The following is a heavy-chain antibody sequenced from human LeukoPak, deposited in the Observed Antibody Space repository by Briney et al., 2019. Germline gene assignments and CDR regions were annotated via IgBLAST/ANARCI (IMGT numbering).Heavy chain of an antibody. CDR1: GFTFSSYS. CDR3: AREESSATIDY. J-gene: IGHJ4*02. V-gene: IGHV3-48*04. Sequence: PGGSLRLSCAASGFTFSSYSMNWVRQAPGKGLEWVSYISSSGNTIYYADSVKGRFTISRDNAKNSLYLQMNSLRAEDTAVYYCAREESSATIDYWGQGTLVTVSS. CDR2: ISSSGNTI.